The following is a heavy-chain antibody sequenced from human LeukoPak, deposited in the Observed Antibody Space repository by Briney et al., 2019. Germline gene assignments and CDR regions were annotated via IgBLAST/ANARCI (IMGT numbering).Heavy chain of an antibody. CDR1: GGSISSYY. Sequence: PSETLSLTCTVSGGSISSYYWSWIRQSPGKGLEWIGYIYYSGNTNYNPSLKSRVTISVDTSKNQFSLKLSSVTAADTAVYYCAGYKEAFAFDIWGQGTMVTVSS. D-gene: IGHD1-1*01. CDR3: AGYKEAFAFDI. CDR2: IYYSGNT. V-gene: IGHV4-59*01. J-gene: IGHJ3*02.